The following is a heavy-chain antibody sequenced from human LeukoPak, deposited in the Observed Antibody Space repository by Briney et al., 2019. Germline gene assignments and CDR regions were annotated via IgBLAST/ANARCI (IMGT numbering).Heavy chain of an antibody. J-gene: IGHJ5*02. CDR2: IYHSGST. CDR1: GGSISSSNW. Sequence: PSETLSLTCAVSGGSISSSNWWSWVRQPPGQGLEWIGEIYHSGSTNYNPSLKSRVTISIDTSKNQFSLKLSSVTAADTAVYYCARGRQDIVVVVAANSNRFDPWGQGTLVTVSS. V-gene: IGHV4-4*02. D-gene: IGHD2-15*01. CDR3: ARGRQDIVVVVAANSNRFDP.